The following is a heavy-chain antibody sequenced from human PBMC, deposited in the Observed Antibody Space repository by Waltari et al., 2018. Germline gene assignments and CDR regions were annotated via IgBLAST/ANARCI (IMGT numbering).Heavy chain of an antibody. CDR1: GGSFSGYY. V-gene: IGHV4-34*01. Sequence: QVQLQQWGAGLLKPSETLSLTCAVYGGSFSGYYWSWIRQPPGKGREWIGEINHIRSTNYNPSLNRRVTISVDTAKKQFSLKLSSVTAADSAVYYCARWGRPGYSSGWHYYYGMDVWGQGTTVTVSS. CDR3: ARWGRPGYSSGWHYYYGMDV. J-gene: IGHJ6*02. D-gene: IGHD6-19*01. CDR2: INHIRST.